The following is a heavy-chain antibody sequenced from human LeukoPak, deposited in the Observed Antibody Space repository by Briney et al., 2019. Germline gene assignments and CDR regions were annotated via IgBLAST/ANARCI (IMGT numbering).Heavy chain of an antibody. D-gene: IGHD4-17*01. V-gene: IGHV4-30-2*01. CDR3: ARDPTVTANGYYYYGMDV. CDR1: GGSISSGGYS. J-gene: IGHJ6*02. CDR2: IYHSGST. Sequence: SETLSLTCAVSGGSISSGGYSWSWIRQPPGKGLEWIGYIYHSGSTYYNPSLKSRVTISVDRSKNQFSLKLSSVTAADTAVYYCARDPTVTANGYYYYGMDVWGQGTTVTVSS.